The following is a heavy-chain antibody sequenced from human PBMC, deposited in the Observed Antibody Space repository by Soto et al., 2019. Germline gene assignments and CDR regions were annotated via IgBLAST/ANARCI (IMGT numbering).Heavy chain of an antibody. J-gene: IGHJ6*02. V-gene: IGHV3-13*04. CDR1: GFSFSSYD. CDR2: ISYAGDT. CDR3: ARAYGADYYYRLDV. Sequence: EVQLVESGGGLVQPGGSLRLSCAASGFSFSSYDMHWVRQGAGKGLEWVSGISYAGDTYYPASVKGRFTISREDAKNSLFLQLNTLRAGDTAVYYCARAYGADYYYRLDVWGQGTTVTVSS. D-gene: IGHD4-17*01.